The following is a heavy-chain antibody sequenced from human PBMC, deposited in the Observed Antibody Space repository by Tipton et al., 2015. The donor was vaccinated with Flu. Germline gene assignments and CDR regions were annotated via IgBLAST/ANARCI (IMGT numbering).Heavy chain of an antibody. J-gene: IGHJ1*01. V-gene: IGHV4-61*02. D-gene: IGHD4-17*01. CDR3: ARTHDYGDPGSQH. CDR2: NYTSGST. CDR1: GGSISSGSYY. Sequence: TLSLTCTVSGGSISSGSYYWSWIRQPAGKGLEWIGRNYTSGSTNYNPSLKSRVTISVDTSKNQFSLKLSSVTAADTAVYYCARTHDYGDPGSQHWGLGTLVTVSS.